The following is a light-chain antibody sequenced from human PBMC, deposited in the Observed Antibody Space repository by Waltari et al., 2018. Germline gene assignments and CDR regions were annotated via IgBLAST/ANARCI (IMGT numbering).Light chain of an antibody. CDR1: SGHSDYI. V-gene: IGLV4-60*03. J-gene: IGLJ3*02. Sequence: QPVLTQSSSASASLGSSVKLSCTLSSGHSDYIIAWHPQQPGKAPRSLMRLEGSGSYNKGSGVPDRFSGSSSGADRYLTISNLQSEDEADYYCETWDRYTWVFGGGTKLTVL. CDR3: ETWDRYTWV. CDR2: LEGSGSY.